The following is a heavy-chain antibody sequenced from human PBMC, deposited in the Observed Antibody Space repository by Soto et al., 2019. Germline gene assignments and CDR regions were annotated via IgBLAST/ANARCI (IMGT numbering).Heavy chain of an antibody. D-gene: IGHD3-3*02. Sequence: SETLSLTCTVSGGSISSYYWSWIRQPPGEGLEWIGYIYYSGSTNYNPSLKSRVTISVDTSKNQFSLKLSSVTAADTAVYYCARAIRGEFDYWGQGTLVTVSS. CDR1: GGSISSYY. CDR3: ARAIRGEFDY. CDR2: IYYSGST. V-gene: IGHV4-59*08. J-gene: IGHJ4*02.